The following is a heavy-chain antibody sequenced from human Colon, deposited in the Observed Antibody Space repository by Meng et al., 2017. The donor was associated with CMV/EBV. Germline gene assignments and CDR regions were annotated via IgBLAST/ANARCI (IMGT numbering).Heavy chain of an antibody. CDR3: ARIYRNWFDP. J-gene: IGHJ5*02. V-gene: IGHV4-34*01. Sequence: SETLSLTCAVSGGSLSGYQWSWIRQSPGKGLEWIGEINHRGSINYKSSLRSRVTISVDTSKNQFSLKLSSVTAADTAVYYCARIYRNWFDPWGQGTLVTVSS. D-gene: IGHD4-11*01. CDR1: GGSLSGYQ. CDR2: INHRGSI.